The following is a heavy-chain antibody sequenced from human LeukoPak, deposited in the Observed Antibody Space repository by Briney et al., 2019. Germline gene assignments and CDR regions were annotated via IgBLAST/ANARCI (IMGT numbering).Heavy chain of an antibody. CDR2: IFYRGNK. V-gene: IGHV4-39*01. J-gene: IGHJ4*02. CDR1: GGSINNSPYY. D-gene: IGHD1-26*01. CDR3: ARHAIEGATIFSY. Sequence: SETLSLTCTVSGGSINNSPYYWAWIRQPPGKGLEWIGSIFYRGNKYHNPSLRSRVTISVDTSKNQISLNLSSVTAADTALYYCARHAIEGATIFSYWGQGALVTVSS.